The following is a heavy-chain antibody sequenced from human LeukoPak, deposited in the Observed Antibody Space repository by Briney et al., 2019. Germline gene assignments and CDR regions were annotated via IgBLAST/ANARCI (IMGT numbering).Heavy chain of an antibody. J-gene: IGHJ4*02. CDR2: ISRGGSSK. CDR3: AKEVGFGQLSFDY. Sequence: PGGSLRLSCAASGFSFSDYYMSWIRQAPGKGLEWVSSISRGGSSKYSADSVKGRFTISRDNAKNSLDLQMDSLRAEDTAVYYCAKEVGFGQLSFDYWGRGTLLTVSS. CDR1: GFSFSDYY. D-gene: IGHD3-10*01. V-gene: IGHV3-11*04.